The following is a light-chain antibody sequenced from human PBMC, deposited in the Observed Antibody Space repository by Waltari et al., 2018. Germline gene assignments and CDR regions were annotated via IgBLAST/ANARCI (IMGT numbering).Light chain of an antibody. Sequence: SYELTQPPSVSVSPGQTASITCSGDKLGDKYASWYQQKPGQSPVLVIYQDTKRHSGMPERFAGSNSGNTATLTISGTQGMDEADYYCLAWDSSTAWVFGGGTKLTVL. V-gene: IGLV3-1*01. CDR1: KLGDKY. CDR2: QDT. CDR3: LAWDSSTAWV. J-gene: IGLJ3*02.